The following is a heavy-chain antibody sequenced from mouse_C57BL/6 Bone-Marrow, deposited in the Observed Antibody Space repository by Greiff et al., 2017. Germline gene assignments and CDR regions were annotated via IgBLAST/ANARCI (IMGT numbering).Heavy chain of an antibody. CDR1: GYTFPGYW. CDR2: ILPGSGSP. V-gene: IGHV1-9*01. J-gene: IGHJ1*03. Sequence: PLQQSGAELMKPGASVKLSCKATGYTFPGYWIEWVTPRPGHGLEWIGEILPGSGSPHYNEKFKGKATFTADTSSNTAYMQRSSLTTEDSALYCCARGVYWYFDVWGTGTTVTVSS. CDR3: ARGVYWYFDV.